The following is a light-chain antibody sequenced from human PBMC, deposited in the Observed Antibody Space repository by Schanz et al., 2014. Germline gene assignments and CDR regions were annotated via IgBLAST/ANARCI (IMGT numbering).Light chain of an antibody. CDR3: SSYSSSNTYV. V-gene: IGLV2-14*02. CDR2: DVI. CDR1: SSDVGTSNL. J-gene: IGLJ1*01. Sequence: QSALTQPASVSGSPGQSITISCTGTSSDVGTSNLLSWYQQYPGKAPKLLIYDVIKRPSGVSNRFSGSKSGNTASLTISGLQAEDEADYYCSSYSSSNTYVFGTGTKLTVL.